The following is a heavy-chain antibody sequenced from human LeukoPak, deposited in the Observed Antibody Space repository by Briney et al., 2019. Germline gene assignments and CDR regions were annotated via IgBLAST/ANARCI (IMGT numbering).Heavy chain of an antibody. V-gene: IGHV4-39*07. J-gene: IGHJ5*02. D-gene: IGHD3-3*01. Sequence: PSETLSLTCTVSGGSISSSSYYWGWIRQPPGKGLEWIVSIYYSGSTYYNPSLKSRVTISVDTSKNQFSLKLSSVTAADTAVYYCARGRITIFGVVITKYNWFDPWGQGTLVTVSS. CDR3: ARGRITIFGVVITKYNWFDP. CDR2: IYYSGST. CDR1: GGSISSSSYY.